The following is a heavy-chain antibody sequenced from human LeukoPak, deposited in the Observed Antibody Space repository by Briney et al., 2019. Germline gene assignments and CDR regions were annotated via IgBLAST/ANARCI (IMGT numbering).Heavy chain of an antibody. CDR3: AKSNGYGLVDI. CDR2: MYYNRST. Sequence: SETLSLTCTVSGGSISSYYWSWIRQPPGKGLEWIGYMYYNRSTNYNPSLKSRVTISLDTSRNQFSLKLTSVTAADTAVYYCAKSNGYGLVDIWGQGTMVTVSS. D-gene: IGHD3-10*01. V-gene: IGHV4-59*12. CDR1: GGSISSYY. J-gene: IGHJ3*02.